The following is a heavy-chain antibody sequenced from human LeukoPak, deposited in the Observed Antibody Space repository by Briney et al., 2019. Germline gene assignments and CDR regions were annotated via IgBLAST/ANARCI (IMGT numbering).Heavy chain of an antibody. D-gene: IGHD4-17*01. CDR1: GGSISSYY. CDR3: ARALTTAMWGYYYYYMDV. J-gene: IGHJ6*03. Sequence: SETLSLTCTVSGGSISSYYWSWIRQPAGKGLEWIGRIYTSGSTNYNPSLKSRVTISVDKSKNQFSLKLSSVTAADTAVYYCARALTTAMWGYYYYYMDVWGKGTTVTVSS. CDR2: IYTSGST. V-gene: IGHV4-4*07.